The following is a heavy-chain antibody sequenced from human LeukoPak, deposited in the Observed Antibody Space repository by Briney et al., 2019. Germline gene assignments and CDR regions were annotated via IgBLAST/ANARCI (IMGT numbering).Heavy chain of an antibody. CDR1: GGSIRSYY. Sequence: SETLSLTCIVSGGSIRSYYWSWIRQPPGKGLEWIGYIFYSGTTNYNPSLKSRITLSVDTSENQFYLRLTSVTAADTAMYYCARVDSNYVFDYWGQGTLVTVSS. CDR2: IFYSGTT. CDR3: ARVDSNYVFDY. V-gene: IGHV4-59*01. D-gene: IGHD4-11*01. J-gene: IGHJ4*02.